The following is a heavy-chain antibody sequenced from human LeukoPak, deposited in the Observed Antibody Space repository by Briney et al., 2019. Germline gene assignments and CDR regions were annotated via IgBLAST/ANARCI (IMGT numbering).Heavy chain of an antibody. CDR2: INGNTGST. J-gene: IGHJ4*02. Sequence: GASVKVSCKTSGYTFTGYYIHWVRQAPGQGLEWMGWINGNTGSTNYAQKFQDRVAMTRDTSISTAYMDLNRLRSDDTAVYFCARVGPDCGGDCYSNWGQGTLVTVYS. V-gene: IGHV1-2*02. D-gene: IGHD2-21*02. CDR1: GYTFTGYY. CDR3: ARVGPDCGGDCYSN.